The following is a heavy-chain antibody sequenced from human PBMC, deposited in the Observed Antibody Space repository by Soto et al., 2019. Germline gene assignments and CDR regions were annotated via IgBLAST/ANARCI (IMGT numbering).Heavy chain of an antibody. CDR2: ISYDGSNK. CDR1: GFTFSSYG. Sequence: QVQLVESGGGVVQPGRSLRLSCAASGFTFSSYGMHWVRQAPGKGLEWVAVISYDGSNKYYADSVKSRFTISRDNSKNSMYLQMNRLRAEDTAVYYCAKGYYDFWSGYYGDYYYYGMDVWGQGTTVTVSS. CDR3: AKGYYDFWSGYYGDYYYYGMDV. J-gene: IGHJ6*02. V-gene: IGHV3-30*18. D-gene: IGHD3-3*01.